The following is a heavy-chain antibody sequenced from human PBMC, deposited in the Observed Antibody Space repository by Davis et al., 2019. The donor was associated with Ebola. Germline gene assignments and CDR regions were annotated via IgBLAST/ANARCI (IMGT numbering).Heavy chain of an antibody. Sequence: GGSLRLSCAASGFTFSSYNMNWVRQAPGKGLEWVSSISSSYIYYADSVKGRFTISRDNAKNSLYLQMNSLRAEDTAVYYCARDLASTRSVWGQGTLVTVSS. D-gene: IGHD3-3*01. CDR2: ISSSYI. V-gene: IGHV3-21*04. CDR3: ARDLASTRSV. J-gene: IGHJ4*02. CDR1: GFTFSSYN.